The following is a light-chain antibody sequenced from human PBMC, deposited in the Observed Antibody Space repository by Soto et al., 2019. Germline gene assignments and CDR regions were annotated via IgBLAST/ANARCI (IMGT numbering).Light chain of an antibody. J-gene: IGLJ1*01. V-gene: IGLV1-40*01. Sequence: QLVLTQPPSVSGAPGQRVTISCTGSSSNIGAGYDVHWYQQLPGKAPKLLIYGNSNRPSGVPDRFSGSKSGTSASLAITGLQAEEEADYYCQSYDSSLSGYVFGTGTKLTVL. CDR1: SSNIGAGYD. CDR3: QSYDSSLSGYV. CDR2: GNS.